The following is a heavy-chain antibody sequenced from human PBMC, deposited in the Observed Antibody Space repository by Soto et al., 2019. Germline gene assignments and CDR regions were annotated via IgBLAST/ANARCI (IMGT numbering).Heavy chain of an antibody. CDR1: GYKFTNYW. D-gene: IGHD6-19*01. Sequence: GESLKISCKGSGYKFTNYWIGWVRQMPGKGLEWMGFIYPDDPDIKYSPSFQGQVTISADKSIGTAYLQWSSLKASDTSMYYCARQLLGVAAPSVDYWGQRTPVTDSS. CDR3: ARQLLGVAAPSVDY. J-gene: IGHJ4*02. V-gene: IGHV5-51*01. CDR2: IYPDDPDI.